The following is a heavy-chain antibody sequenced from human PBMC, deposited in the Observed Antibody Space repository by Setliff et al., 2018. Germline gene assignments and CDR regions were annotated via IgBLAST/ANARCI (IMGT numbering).Heavy chain of an antibody. CDR1: DGSLYSGNYY. V-gene: IGHV4-61*09. CDR3: ARGYYNGRGYYYLPCSFDS. D-gene: IGHD3-10*01. CDR2: IHGTEGT. Sequence: SETLSLTCRVSDGSLYSGNYYWTWIRQPAGKALEWIGHIHGTEGTHYNPSLESRVTISRDKSPNQFSLMLRSVTAADTALYYCARGYYNGRGYYYLPCSFDSWGRGIVVTVSS. J-gene: IGHJ4*02.